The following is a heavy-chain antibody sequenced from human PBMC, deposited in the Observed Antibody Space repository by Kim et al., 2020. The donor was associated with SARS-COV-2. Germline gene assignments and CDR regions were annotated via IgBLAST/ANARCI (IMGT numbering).Heavy chain of an antibody. D-gene: IGHD4-17*01. CDR3: ARHEQYGDYVY. J-gene: IGHJ4*02. CDR2: T. Sequence: THYTPSLKSRVTISVDTSKNQFSLKLSSVTAADTAVYYCARHEQYGDYVYWGQGTLVTVSS. V-gene: IGHV4-59*08.